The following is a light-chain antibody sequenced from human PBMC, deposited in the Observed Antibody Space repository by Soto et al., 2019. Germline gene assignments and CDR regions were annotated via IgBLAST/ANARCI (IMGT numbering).Light chain of an antibody. Sequence: EILLTQSPGTLSLSPGDRATLSCRASQSLGSTFLAWYQQKSGQSPRLLIYGASDRATDVPDRFSGSGSGADFTLTISRREPEDFAVYFCQQYGRLPLSFGGGTKVEIK. CDR2: GAS. CDR3: QQYGRLPLS. CDR1: QSLGSTF. V-gene: IGKV3-20*01. J-gene: IGKJ4*01.